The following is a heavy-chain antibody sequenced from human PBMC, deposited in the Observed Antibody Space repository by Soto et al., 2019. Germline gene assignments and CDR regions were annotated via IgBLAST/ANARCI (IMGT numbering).Heavy chain of an antibody. CDR2: IYYSGST. J-gene: IGHJ6*03. CDR1: GGSISSYY. D-gene: IGHD2-8*01. V-gene: IGHV4-59*08. Sequence: SETLSLTCTVSGGSISSYYWSWIRQPPGKGLEWIGYIYYSGSTNYNPSLKSRVTISVDTSKNQFSLKLSSVTAADTAVYYCARVLMVPQTPRSYYYYYYMDGWGKGTTVTVSS. CDR3: ARVLMVPQTPRSYYYYYYMDG.